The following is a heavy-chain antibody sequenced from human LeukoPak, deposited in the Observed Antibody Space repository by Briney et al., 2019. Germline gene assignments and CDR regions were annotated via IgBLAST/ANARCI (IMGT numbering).Heavy chain of an antibody. CDR1: GFTFSSYS. D-gene: IGHD3-10*01. Sequence: GGSLRLSCAASGFTFSSYSMNWVRQAPGKGLEWVSSISSSSTYIYYADSVKGRFTISRDNAKNSLYLQMNSLRAEDTAVYYCARSLYFEGYGSPRAYHMDGWGKGTTVTISS. CDR2: ISSSSTYI. CDR3: ARSLYFEGYGSPRAYHMDG. J-gene: IGHJ6*03. V-gene: IGHV3-21*01.